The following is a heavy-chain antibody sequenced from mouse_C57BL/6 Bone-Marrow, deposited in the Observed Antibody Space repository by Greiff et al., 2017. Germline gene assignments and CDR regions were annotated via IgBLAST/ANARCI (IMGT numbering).Heavy chain of an antibody. D-gene: IGHD4-1*01. V-gene: IGHV1-50*01. J-gene: IGHJ4*01. CDR1: GYTFTSYW. CDR3: ARETGTTYYYAMDY. CDR2: IDPSDSYT. Sequence: QVQLQQPGAELVKPGASVKLSCKASGYTFTSYWMQWVKQRPGQGLEWIGEIDPSDSYTNYNQKFKGKATLTVDTSSSTAYMQLSSLTSEDSAVYYCARETGTTYYYAMDYRGQGTSVTVSS.